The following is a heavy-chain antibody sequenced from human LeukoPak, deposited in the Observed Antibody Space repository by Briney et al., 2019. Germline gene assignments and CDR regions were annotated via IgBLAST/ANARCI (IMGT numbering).Heavy chain of an antibody. D-gene: IGHD6-6*01. J-gene: IGHJ6*03. CDR2: INHSGST. V-gene: IGHV4-34*01. CDR3: ARSRRYYYYYYMDV. CDR1: GGSFSGYY. Sequence: PSETLSLTCAVYGGSFSGYYWSWIRQPPGKGLEWIGEINHSGSTNYNPSLKSRVTISVDTSKNQFSLKLSPVTAADTAVYYCARSRRYYYYYYMDVWGKGTTVTISS.